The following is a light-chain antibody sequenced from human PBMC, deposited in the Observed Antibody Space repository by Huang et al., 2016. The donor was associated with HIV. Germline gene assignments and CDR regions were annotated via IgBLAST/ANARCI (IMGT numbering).Light chain of an antibody. Sequence: QLTQSPPSLSASVGDTVIISCRASQDIGTSLAWYQQKPGRAPKLLISAASTLQTGVPSRFSGDSAGTDFTLFITGLQPEDFATYYCQQLHSYPITFGQGTRL. CDR1: QDIGTS. CDR3: QQLHSYPIT. V-gene: IGKV1-9*01. J-gene: IGKJ5*01. CDR2: AAS.